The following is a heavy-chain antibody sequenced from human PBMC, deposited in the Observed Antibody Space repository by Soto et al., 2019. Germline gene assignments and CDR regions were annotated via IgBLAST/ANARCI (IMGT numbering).Heavy chain of an antibody. V-gene: IGHV4-31*03. D-gene: IGHD3-10*01. CDR1: GGSINSGGFY. Sequence: SETLSLTCTVSGGSINSGGFYWSWIRQHPGKGLEWIGYIYYSGSTNYNPSLKSRVTISVDTSKNQFSLKLSSVTAADTAVYYCAGERPLLLWFGEVSGWFDPWGQGTLVTVSS. J-gene: IGHJ5*02. CDR2: IYYSGST. CDR3: AGERPLLLWFGEVSGWFDP.